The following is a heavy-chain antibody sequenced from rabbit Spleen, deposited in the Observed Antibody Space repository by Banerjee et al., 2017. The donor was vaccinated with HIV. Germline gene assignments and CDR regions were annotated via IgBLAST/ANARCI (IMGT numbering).Heavy chain of an antibody. Sequence: QSLEESGGDLVKPGASLTLTCTASGFSFSSYYMCWVRQAPGKGLEWIACIATGSSGNTYYASWAKGRFTISKTSSTTVTLQMTSLTAADTATYFCAREDNGAGAYAYRPFNLWGPGTLVTVS. D-gene: IGHD6-1*01. V-gene: IGHV1S40*01. CDR3: AREDNGAGAYAYRPFNL. J-gene: IGHJ4*01. CDR2: IATGSSGNT. CDR1: GFSFSSYY.